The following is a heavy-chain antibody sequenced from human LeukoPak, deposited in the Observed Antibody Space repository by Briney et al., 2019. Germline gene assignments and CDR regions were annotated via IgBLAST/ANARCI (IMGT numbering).Heavy chain of an antibody. V-gene: IGHV3-33*08. J-gene: IGHJ1*01. CDR2: IWYGGSNK. Sequence: PGGSLRLSCAASGFTFSSYGMHWVRQAPGKGLEWVAVIWYGGSNKYYADSVKGRFTISRDNSKNTLYLQMNSLRAEDTAVYYCARDPQTLILEWRGGAEYFQHWGQGTLVTVSS. CDR3: ARDPQTLILEWRGGAEYFQH. D-gene: IGHD3-3*01. CDR1: GFTFSSYG.